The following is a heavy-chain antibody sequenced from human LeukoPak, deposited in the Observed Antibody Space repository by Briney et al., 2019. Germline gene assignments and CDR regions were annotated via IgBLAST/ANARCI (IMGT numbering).Heavy chain of an antibody. V-gene: IGHV1-69*05. D-gene: IGHD3-22*01. CDR2: IIPIFGTA. CDR3: ASHQYYYDSSGYPVDY. CDR1: GGTFSSYA. Sequence: ASVKVSCMPSGGTFSSYAISWVRQAPGQGLEWMGRIIPIFGTANYAQKSQGRVTITTDESTSTAYMELSSLRSEDTAVYYCASHQYYYDSSGYPVDYWGQGTLVTVSS. J-gene: IGHJ4*02.